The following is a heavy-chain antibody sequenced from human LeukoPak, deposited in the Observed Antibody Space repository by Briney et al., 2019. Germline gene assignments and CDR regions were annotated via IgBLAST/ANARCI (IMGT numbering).Heavy chain of an antibody. J-gene: IGHJ4*02. Sequence: GGSLRLSCAAYGFIFNNAWMNWVRQAPGKGLEWVGRIKSKANDGTIDYAAPVKGRFTISRDDSKNTLYLQMNSLKTEDTAVYYCTTDLAGSYSEGYWGQGTLVTVSS. V-gene: IGHV3-15*07. CDR3: TTDLAGSYSEGY. D-gene: IGHD1-26*01. CDR1: GFIFNNAW. CDR2: IKSKANDGTI.